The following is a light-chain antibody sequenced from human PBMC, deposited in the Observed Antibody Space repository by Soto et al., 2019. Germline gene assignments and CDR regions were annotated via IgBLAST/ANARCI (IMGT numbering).Light chain of an antibody. V-gene: IGKV3-11*01. J-gene: IGKJ5*01. Sequence: TQSAASWHRLRGCRATRSCRASQRVASYLAWYQQKPGQAPRLLIYDASNRASGIPARFSGSGSETDFTLTISSLEPEDFAVYYSQQRSDWPLPFGQGTRLEIK. CDR3: QQRSDWPLP. CDR1: QRVASY. CDR2: DAS.